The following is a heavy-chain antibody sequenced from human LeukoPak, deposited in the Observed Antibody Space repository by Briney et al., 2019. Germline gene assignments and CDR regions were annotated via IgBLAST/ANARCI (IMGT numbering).Heavy chain of an antibody. Sequence: GGSLRLSCAASGFTFSSYEMNWVRQAPGKGLEWVSYISSSGSTMYYADSVKGRFTISRDNAKNSLYLQMNSLRAEDTAVYYCASDRFYFGVWGQGTLVTVSS. CDR1: GFTFSSYE. D-gene: IGHD3-16*01. J-gene: IGHJ4*02. V-gene: IGHV3-48*03. CDR2: ISSSGSTM. CDR3: ASDRFYFGV.